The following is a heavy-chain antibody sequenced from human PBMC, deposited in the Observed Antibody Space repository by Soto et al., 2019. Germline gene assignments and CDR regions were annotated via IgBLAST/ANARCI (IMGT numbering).Heavy chain of an antibody. Sequence: ETLRLSCAASGFSISSYAMSWVRQAPGKGLEWVSSISGSGGSRYYADSVKGRFTISRDNSKNTLYLQMNSPEAADYYGDYWAKDQYYDSSLKNWGQGTLVTVSS. CDR2: ISGSGGSR. CDR1: GFSISSYA. V-gene: IGHV3-23*01. CDR3: AKDQYYDSSLKN. J-gene: IGHJ4*02. D-gene: IGHD3-22*01.